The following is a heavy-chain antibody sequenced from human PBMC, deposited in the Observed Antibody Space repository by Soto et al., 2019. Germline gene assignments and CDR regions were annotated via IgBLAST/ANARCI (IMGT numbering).Heavy chain of an antibody. Sequence: QLQLQESGPGLVKPSETLSLTCTVSGGSISSSSYYWGWIRQPPGKGLEWIGRIYYSGSTYYNPSRKSRVTISVETSKTQFSLKLSSVTAADTAVYYCSRHTPAISISDHWGQGTLVTVSS. CDR2: IYYSGST. CDR1: GGSISSSSYY. J-gene: IGHJ4*02. CDR3: SRHTPAISISDH. D-gene: IGHD2-15*01. V-gene: IGHV4-39*01.